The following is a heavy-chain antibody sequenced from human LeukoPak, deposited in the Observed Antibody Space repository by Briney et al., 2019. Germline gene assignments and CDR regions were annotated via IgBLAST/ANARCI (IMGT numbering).Heavy chain of an antibody. CDR1: GFTFSSYS. D-gene: IGHD4-17*01. CDR2: ISSSSSYI. V-gene: IGHV3-21*01. J-gene: IGHJ5*02. Sequence: GGSLRLSCAASGFTFSSYSMNWVRQAPGKGLEWVSSISSSSSYIYYADSVKGRFTISRDNAKNSLYLQMNSLRAEDTAVYYCARTLRKGNWFDPWGQGTLVTVSS. CDR3: ARTLRKGNWFDP.